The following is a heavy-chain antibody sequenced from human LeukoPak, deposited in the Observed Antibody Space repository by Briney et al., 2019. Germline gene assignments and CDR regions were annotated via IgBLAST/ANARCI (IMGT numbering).Heavy chain of an antibody. CDR2: IRYDGSNK. Sequence: GGSLRLSCAASGFTFSSYGMHWVRQAPGKGLEGVAFIRYDGSNKYYADSVKGRFTTSRDNSKNTLYLQMNSLRAEDTAVYYCAKDYSKTSYYGSGTYYRPNWFDPWGQGTLVTVSS. J-gene: IGHJ5*02. CDR3: AKDYSKTSYYGSGTYYRPNWFDP. CDR1: GFTFSSYG. D-gene: IGHD3-10*01. V-gene: IGHV3-30*02.